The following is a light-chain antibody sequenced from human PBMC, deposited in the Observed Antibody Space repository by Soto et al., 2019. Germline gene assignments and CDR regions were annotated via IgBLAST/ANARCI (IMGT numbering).Light chain of an antibody. V-gene: IGKV3-11*01. J-gene: IGKJ4*01. CDR1: QSVDIY. CDR2: DSS. Sequence: EVVVTQSPVTLALSPGERATLSCRTSQSVDIYVAWYQQRPGQAPRLLIYDSSNRAPGIPDRFSGSGSGTDFTLTISSIESEDCAVYYCQQRKFWPPLTFGGGTKVEIK. CDR3: QQRKFWPPLT.